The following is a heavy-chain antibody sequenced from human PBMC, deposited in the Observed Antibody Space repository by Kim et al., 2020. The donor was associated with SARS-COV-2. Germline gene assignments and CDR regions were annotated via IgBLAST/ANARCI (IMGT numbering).Heavy chain of an antibody. Sequence: SETLSLTCTVSGGSLTRGTYYWGWLRQPPGKGLEWIGSIHHSGNTCYNASLKSRVTISVDTSENQFSLRLSSVTAADTAVFYCSRSTGTEIDFWGQGTLVTVSS. CDR2: IHHSGNT. J-gene: IGHJ4*02. CDR3: SRSTGTEIDF. D-gene: IGHD1-1*01. V-gene: IGHV4-39*01. CDR1: GGSLTRGTYY.